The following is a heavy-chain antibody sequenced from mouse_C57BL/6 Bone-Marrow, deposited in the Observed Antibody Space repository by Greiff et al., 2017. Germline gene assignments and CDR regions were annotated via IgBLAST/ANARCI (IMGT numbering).Heavy chain of an antibody. V-gene: IGHV1-81*01. J-gene: IGHJ2*01. CDR2: IYPRSGNT. D-gene: IGHD1-1*01. CDR1: GYTFTSYG. Sequence: VKLQESGAELARPGASVKLSCPASGYTFTSYGISWVNQKTGQGLEWIGEIYPRSGNTYYNEKFKGQATLTADKSSSTAYMELRSLTSEGAAVYFCARLGYYGSVYWSQGTTPPVSS. CDR3: ARLGYYGSVY.